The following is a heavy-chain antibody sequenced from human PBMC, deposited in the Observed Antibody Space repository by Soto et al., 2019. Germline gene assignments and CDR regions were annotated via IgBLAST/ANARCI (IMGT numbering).Heavy chain of an antibody. CDR2: IRSKTYGGTA. Sequence: EVQLVESGGDLVEPGRSLRLACIASGFTLGDYALTWFRQAPGKGLAWVGFIRSKTYGGTAEYAASVTGRFATSRDDSKSIASLQMNSLKSDYTAMYYCSLDPLLPIWGQGTMVTVSS. V-gene: IGHV3-49*03. CDR3: SLDPLLPI. J-gene: IGHJ3*02. D-gene: IGHD2-15*01. CDR1: GFTLGDYA.